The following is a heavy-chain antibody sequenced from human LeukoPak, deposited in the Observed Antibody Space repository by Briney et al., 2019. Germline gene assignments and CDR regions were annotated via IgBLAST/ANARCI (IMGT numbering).Heavy chain of an antibody. J-gene: IGHJ2*01. CDR3: ARGPRQWLVGFDL. D-gene: IGHD6-19*01. CDR1: GGSFSGYY. Sequence: PSETLSLTCAVYGGSFSGYYWSWIRQPPGKGLEWIGEINHSGSTNYNPSLKSRVTISVDTSKNQFSLKLSSVTAADTAVYYCARGPRQWLVGFDLWGRGTLVTVSS. CDR2: INHSGST. V-gene: IGHV4-34*01.